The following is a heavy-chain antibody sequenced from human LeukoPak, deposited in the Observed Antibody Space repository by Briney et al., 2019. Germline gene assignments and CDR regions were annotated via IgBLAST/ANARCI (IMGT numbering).Heavy chain of an antibody. CDR1: GYTFTGYY. CDR3: ARGLFTMVRGVTNWFDP. J-gene: IGHJ5*02. D-gene: IGHD3-10*01. Sequence: GASVKVSCKASGYTFTGYYMHWVLQAPGQGLEWMGWINPNSGGTNYAQKFQGRVTMTRDTSISTAYMELSRLRSDDTAVYYCARGLFTMVRGVTNWFDPWGQGTLVTVSS. CDR2: INPNSGGT. V-gene: IGHV1-2*02.